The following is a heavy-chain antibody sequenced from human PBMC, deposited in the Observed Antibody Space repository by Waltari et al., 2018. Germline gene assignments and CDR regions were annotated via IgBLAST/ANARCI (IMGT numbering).Heavy chain of an antibody. CDR3: AREAGIVQGAGYFDS. Sequence: QLQESGPRLVKPSETLSLTCSVSSVSIPGQPYFWGCLRPPPGKGLEWIGSVDFSGSAYYSPSLKSRVTMSVDKSKNQVSLILTSLTAADTAVYFCAREAGIVQGAGYFDSWGQGTLVTVSS. CDR1: SVSIPGQPYF. CDR2: VDFSGSA. D-gene: IGHD3-10*01. J-gene: IGHJ4*02. V-gene: IGHV4-39*07.